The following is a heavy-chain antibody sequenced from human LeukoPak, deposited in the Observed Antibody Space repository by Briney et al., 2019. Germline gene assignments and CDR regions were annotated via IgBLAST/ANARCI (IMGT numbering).Heavy chain of an antibody. Sequence: GGSLRLSCAASGFTFSSYGMHWVRQAPGKGLEWVAFIRYDGSNKYYADSVKGRFTISRDNAKNSLYLQMNSLRAEDTALYYCARDNYYGSGSYYSSFPFDYWGQGTLVTVSS. V-gene: IGHV3-30*02. CDR2: IRYDGSNK. CDR1: GFTFSSYG. D-gene: IGHD3-10*01. J-gene: IGHJ4*02. CDR3: ARDNYYGSGSYYSSFPFDY.